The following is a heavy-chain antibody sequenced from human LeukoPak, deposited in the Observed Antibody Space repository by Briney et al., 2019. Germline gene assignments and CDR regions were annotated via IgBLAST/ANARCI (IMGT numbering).Heavy chain of an antibody. V-gene: IGHV4-30-4*01. Sequence: SQTLSLTCTVSGGSISSGDYYWSWIRQPPGKGLEWIGYIYYSGSTYYNPSLKSRVTISVDTSKNQFSLKLSSVTAADTAVYYCARDRISDYVIYGMDVWGKGTTDTVSS. CDR3: ARDRISDYVIYGMDV. CDR2: IYYSGST. J-gene: IGHJ6*04. D-gene: IGHD4-17*01. CDR1: GGSISSGDYY.